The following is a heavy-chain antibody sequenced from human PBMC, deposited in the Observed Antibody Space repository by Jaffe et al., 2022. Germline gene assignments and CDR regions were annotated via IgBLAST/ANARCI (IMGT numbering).Heavy chain of an antibody. V-gene: IGHV2-70*01. J-gene: IGHJ6*03. CDR1: GFSLSTSGMC. CDR2: IDWDDDK. CDR3: ARHYGDHTQGYYYYYMDV. Sequence: QVTLRESGPALVKPTQTLTLTCTFSGFSLSTSGMCVSWIRQPPGKALEWLALIDWDDDKYYSTSLKTRLTISKDTSKNQVVLTMTNMDPVDTATYYCARHYGDHTQGYYYYYMDVWGKGTTVTVSS. D-gene: IGHD4-17*01.